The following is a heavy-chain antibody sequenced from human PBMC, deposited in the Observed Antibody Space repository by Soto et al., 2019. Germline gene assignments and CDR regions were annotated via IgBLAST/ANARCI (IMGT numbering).Heavy chain of an antibody. V-gene: IGHV1-18*01. J-gene: IGHJ4*02. CDR3: ARRGVLPDY. Sequence: QVQLVQSGAEVKKPGSSVKFSCKASGYTFTHYGISCVRQAPGQGREWMGWISADNGNTNYGQTIQGRVTMTTDTSTSTAYMELRSLRSDDTAVYYCARRGVLPDYWGQGTLVTVSS. D-gene: IGHD3-10*01. CDR2: ISADNGNT. CDR1: GYTFTHYG.